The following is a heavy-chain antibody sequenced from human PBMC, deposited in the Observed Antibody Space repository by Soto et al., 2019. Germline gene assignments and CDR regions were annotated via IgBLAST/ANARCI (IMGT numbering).Heavy chain of an antibody. CDR2: IYYSGST. V-gene: IGHV4-59*01. Sequence: SETLSLTCTVSGGSINNYYWSWIRQPPGKGLEWIGYIYYSGSTNYNPSLKSRVTISVDTSKNQFSLKLSSVTAADTAVYYCARRYGGNFDYRGQGTLVTGSS. J-gene: IGHJ4*02. CDR1: GGSINNYY. CDR3: ARRYGGNFDY. D-gene: IGHD1-26*01.